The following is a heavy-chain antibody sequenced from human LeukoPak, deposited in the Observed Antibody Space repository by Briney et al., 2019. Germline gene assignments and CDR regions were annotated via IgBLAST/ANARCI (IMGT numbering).Heavy chain of an antibody. CDR2: ISGSGGST. CDR1: GFTFSSYA. J-gene: IGHJ4*02. V-gene: IGHV3-23*01. D-gene: IGHD3-3*01. Sequence: GGSLRLSCAAPGFTFSSYAMSWVRQAPGKGLEWVSAISGSGGSTYYADSVKGRFTISRDNSKNTLYLQMNSLRAEDTAVYYCAKPHYDFWSGYTALDYWGQGTLVTVSS. CDR3: AKPHYDFWSGYTALDY.